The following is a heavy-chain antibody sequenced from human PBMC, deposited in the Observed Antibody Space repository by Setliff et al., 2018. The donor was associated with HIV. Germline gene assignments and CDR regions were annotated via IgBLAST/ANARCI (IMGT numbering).Heavy chain of an antibody. V-gene: IGHV3-21*01. Sequence: VGSLRLSCAASGFTFSSYNMNWVRQPPGKGLEWVSFISSDSRHIYYADSVKGRFTISRDDAKNSLYLQMNSLRAEDTAVYYCARVPAAIDYWGQGTLVTVSS. D-gene: IGHD2-15*01. CDR2: ISSDSRHI. CDR1: GFTFSSYN. J-gene: IGHJ4*02. CDR3: ARVPAAIDY.